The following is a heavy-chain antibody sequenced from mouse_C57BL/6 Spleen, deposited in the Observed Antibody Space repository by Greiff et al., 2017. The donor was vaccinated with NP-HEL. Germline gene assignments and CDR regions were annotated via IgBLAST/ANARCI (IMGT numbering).Heavy chain of an antibody. J-gene: IGHJ3*01. CDR2: IYPGDGDT. CDR1: GYAFSSSW. CDR3: ARSRAPQATFWYAD. V-gene: IGHV1-82*01. Sequence: QVHVKQSGPELVKPGASVKISCKASGYAFSSSWMNWVKQRPGKGLEWIGRIYPGDGDTNYNGKFKGKATLTADKSSSTAYMQLSSLTSEDSAVYFCARSRAPQATFWYADWGNGILVTVAA. D-gene: IGHD3-2*02.